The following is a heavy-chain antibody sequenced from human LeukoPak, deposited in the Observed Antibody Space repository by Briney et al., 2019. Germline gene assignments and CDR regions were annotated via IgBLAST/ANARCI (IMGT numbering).Heavy chain of an antibody. CDR3: ARDIPWIVVVPAAMRDY. CDR2: INPNSGGT. CDR1: GYTFTGYY. V-gene: IGHV1-2*02. D-gene: IGHD2-2*01. Sequence: ASVKVSCKASGYTFTGYYMHWVRQAPGQGLEWMGWINPNSGGTNYAQKFQGRVTMTRDTSISTAYMELSRLRSDDTDVYYCARDIPWIVVVPAAMRDYWGQGTLVTVSS. J-gene: IGHJ4*02.